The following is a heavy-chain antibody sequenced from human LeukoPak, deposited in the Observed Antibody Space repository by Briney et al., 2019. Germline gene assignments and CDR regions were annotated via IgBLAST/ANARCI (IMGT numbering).Heavy chain of an antibody. V-gene: IGHV3-53*01. CDR2: IYSGGGT. CDR1: GFTVSSNY. J-gene: IGHJ4*02. CDR3: ARGSTAYYYDSSGRYLDY. Sequence: GGSLRLSCAASGFTVSSNYMSWVRQAPGKGLEWVSVIYSGGGTYYADSVKGRFTISRDNSKNTLYLQMNSLRAEDTAVYYCARGSTAYYYDSSGRYLDYWGQGTLVTVSS. D-gene: IGHD3-22*01.